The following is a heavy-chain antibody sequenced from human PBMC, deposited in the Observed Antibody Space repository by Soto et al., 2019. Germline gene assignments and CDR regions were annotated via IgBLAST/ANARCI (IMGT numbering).Heavy chain of an antibody. CDR2: IYWDGAK. D-gene: IGHD2-15*01. Sequence: QITLKESGPTLVRPAQTLTLTCTFSGFSLSALGVGVGWIRQPPGKVLEWLALIYWDGAKRYGPSMKSSLTITKDTSKHQVFLTMTNIDTGDTGTYYCVQGYCRGVNCYPLCAASWGRGTLVTVSS. CDR1: GFSLSALGVG. CDR3: VQGYCRGVNCYPLCAAS. J-gene: IGHJ5*02. V-gene: IGHV2-5*05.